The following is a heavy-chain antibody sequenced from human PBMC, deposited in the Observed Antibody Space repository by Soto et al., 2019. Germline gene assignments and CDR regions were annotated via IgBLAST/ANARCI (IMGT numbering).Heavy chain of an antibody. CDR2: IDKSAESA. CDR1: EFTFSSYA. V-gene: IGHV3-23*01. Sequence: EVQLLDSGGGLVQPGGSLRLSCAASEFTFSSYAMSWVRQAPGKGLEWVSGIDKSAESAFYADSVKGRFTISRDNSKNTLYLQMNSLRVEDTAVHYCAKAGGVIDDTTVYRQIDYWGQGTLVTVSS. CDR3: AKAGGVIDDTTVYRQIDY. D-gene: IGHD2-8*02. J-gene: IGHJ4*02.